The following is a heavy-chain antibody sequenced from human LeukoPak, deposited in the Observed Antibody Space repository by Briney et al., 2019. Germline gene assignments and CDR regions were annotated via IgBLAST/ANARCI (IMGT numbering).Heavy chain of an antibody. CDR2: ISSSGSTI. CDR1: GFTFSSYS. D-gene: IGHD2-15*01. J-gene: IGHJ6*03. Sequence: GGSLRLSCAASGFTFSSYSMNWVRQAPGKGLEWVSYISSSGSTIYYADSVKGRFTISRDNSKNTLYLQMNSLRAEDTAVYYCARDGNIVVVVAATPYYYYYMDVWGKGTTVTVSS. CDR3: ARDGNIVVVVAATPYYYYYMDV. V-gene: IGHV3-48*01.